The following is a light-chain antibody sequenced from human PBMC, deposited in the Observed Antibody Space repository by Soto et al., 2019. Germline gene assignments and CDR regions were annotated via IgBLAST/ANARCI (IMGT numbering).Light chain of an antibody. Sequence: EIVMTQSPATLSVSPGERATLSCRASQTVSNTLAWYQHKPGQAPRLLIYGASTRAAYIPARFSGSGSGTDVSLTICSLQSEDFEDYCFQQYNTWPCTFGQGTTVQIQ. CDR3: QQYNTWPCT. J-gene: IGKJ1*01. V-gene: IGKV3-15*01. CDR2: GAS. CDR1: QTVSNT.